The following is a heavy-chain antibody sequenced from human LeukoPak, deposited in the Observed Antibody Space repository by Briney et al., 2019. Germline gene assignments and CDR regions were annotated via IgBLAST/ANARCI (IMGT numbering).Heavy chain of an antibody. D-gene: IGHD6-19*01. CDR1: GYTFTSYD. V-gene: IGHV1-8*01. CDR2: MNPNSGNT. J-gene: IGHJ4*02. Sequence: GASVKVSCKASGYTFTSYDINWVRQATGQGLEWMGWMNPNSGNTGYAQKFQGRVTMTTDTSTSTAYMELRSLRSDDTAVYYCARGTVAGSHWVDYWGQGTLVTVSS. CDR3: ARGTVAGSHWVDY.